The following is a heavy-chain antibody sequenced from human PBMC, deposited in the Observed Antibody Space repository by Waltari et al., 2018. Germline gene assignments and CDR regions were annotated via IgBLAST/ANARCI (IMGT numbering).Heavy chain of an antibody. CDR2: ISYNSGSI. V-gene: IGHV3-9*01. J-gene: IGHJ4*02. CDR3: AKEMSPDTSSQDFDS. D-gene: IGHD5-18*01. Sequence: EVQVVESGGGLVQPGRYLRISGAGSGFPFVAFAVHWVRHAQGKGLEWVAGISYNSGSIYDADSVWVRFTVSRDNAKNSRYLQINSLTVDDTAWYYCAKEMSPDTSSQDFDSWVQGTLVIVSS. CDR1: GFPFVAFA.